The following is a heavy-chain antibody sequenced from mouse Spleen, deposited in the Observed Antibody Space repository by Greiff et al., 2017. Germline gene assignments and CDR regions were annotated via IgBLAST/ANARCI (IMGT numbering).Heavy chain of an antibody. CDR2: IDPSDSYT. CDR3: ARGGTGRSGDY. Sequence: QVQLQQPGAELVKPGASVKLSCKASGYTFTSYWMQWVKQRPGQGLEWIGEIDPSDSYTNYNQKFKGKATLTVDTSSSTAYMQLSSLTSEDSAVYYCARGGTGRSGDYWGQGTTLTVSS. V-gene: IGHV1-50*01. J-gene: IGHJ2*01. CDR1: GYTFTSYW. D-gene: IGHD4-1*01.